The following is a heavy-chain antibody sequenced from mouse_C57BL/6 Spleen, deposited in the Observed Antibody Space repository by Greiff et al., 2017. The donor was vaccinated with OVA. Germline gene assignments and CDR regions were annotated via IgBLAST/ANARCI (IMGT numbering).Heavy chain of an antibody. CDR1: GYTFTSYW. CDR3: ARKRDYDYAMDY. V-gene: IGHV1-61*01. CDR2: IYPSDSET. Sequence: QVQLQQPGAELVRPGSSVKLSCKASGYTFTSYWMDWVKQRPGQGLEWIGNIYPSDSETHYNQKFKDKATLTVDKSSSTAYMQLSSLTSEDSAVYYCARKRDYDYAMDYWGQGTSVTVSS. D-gene: IGHD2-4*01. J-gene: IGHJ4*01.